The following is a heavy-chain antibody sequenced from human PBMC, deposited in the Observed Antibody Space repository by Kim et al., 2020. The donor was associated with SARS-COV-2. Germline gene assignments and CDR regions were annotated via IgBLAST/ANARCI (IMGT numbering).Heavy chain of an antibody. D-gene: IGHD5-12*01. CDR3: AKMAVMDGYNYFYHYGMDV. Sequence: GGSLRLSCVGSGFTFDNYAMSWVRQAPGKGLEWVSAVSGVGVNKFYADSVRGRFTISRDNSKNILYLQMNSLRDEDTALYYCAKMAVMDGYNYFYHYGMDVWGQGTTVTVSS. CDR1: GFTFDNYA. V-gene: IGHV3-23*01. CDR2: VSGVGVNK. J-gene: IGHJ6*02.